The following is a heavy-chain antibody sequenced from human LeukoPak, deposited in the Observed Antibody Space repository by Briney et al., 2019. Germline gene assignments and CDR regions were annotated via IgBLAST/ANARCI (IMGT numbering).Heavy chain of an antibody. CDR2: ISGSGGST. D-gene: IGHD6-13*01. CDR1: GFTFGSYA. Sequence: GGSLRLSCAASGFTFGSYAMTWVRQAPGKGLEWVSAISGSGGSTYYADSVKGRFTISRDNTKNTLYLQMNSLRAEDTAVYYCAKNSQQLVLVFYFDYWGQGTLVTVSS. J-gene: IGHJ4*02. CDR3: AKNSQQLVLVFYFDY. V-gene: IGHV3-23*01.